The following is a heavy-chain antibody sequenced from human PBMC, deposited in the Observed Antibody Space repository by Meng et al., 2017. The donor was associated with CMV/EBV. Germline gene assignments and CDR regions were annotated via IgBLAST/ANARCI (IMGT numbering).Heavy chain of an antibody. D-gene: IGHD2-2*01. CDR3: ARADAIVVVPAAILDYYYGMDV. Sequence: ASVKVSCKASGYTVTSYYMHWVRQAPGQGLEWMGIINPSGGSTSYAQKFQGRVTMTRDTSTSTVYMELSSLRAEDTAVYYCARADAIVVVPAAILDYYYGMDVWGQGTTVTVSS. CDR2: INPSGGST. J-gene: IGHJ6*02. CDR1: GYTVTSYY. V-gene: IGHV1-46*01.